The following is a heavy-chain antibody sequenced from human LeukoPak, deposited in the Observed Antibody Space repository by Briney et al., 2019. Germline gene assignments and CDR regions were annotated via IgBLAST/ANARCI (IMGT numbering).Heavy chain of an antibody. V-gene: IGHV4-34*01. Sequence: SETLSLTCAVYGGSFSGYYWSWIRQPPGKGLEWIGEINHSGSTNYNPSPKSRVTISVDTSKNQFSLKLSSVTAADTAVYYCARPLHYDSSGYYYGWFDPWGQGTLVTVSS. J-gene: IGHJ5*02. CDR3: ARPLHYDSSGYYYGWFDP. CDR2: INHSGST. CDR1: GGSFSGYY. D-gene: IGHD3-22*01.